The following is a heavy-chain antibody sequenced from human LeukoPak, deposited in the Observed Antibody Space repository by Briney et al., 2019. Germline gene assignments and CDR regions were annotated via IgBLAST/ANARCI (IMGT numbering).Heavy chain of an antibody. CDR3: ARFYCGVDFYDSS. J-gene: IGHJ4*02. CDR2: IIPILGLA. CDR1: GYSFTTYW. D-gene: IGHD2-21*02. V-gene: IGHV1-69*02. Sequence: KISCKASGYSFTTYWIGWVRQAPGRGLEWMGRIIPILGLAHYAQKFQGRVTITADKSTSTAYMVLSNLRSEDTAVYYCARFYCGVDFYDSSCGQGSLVTVSS.